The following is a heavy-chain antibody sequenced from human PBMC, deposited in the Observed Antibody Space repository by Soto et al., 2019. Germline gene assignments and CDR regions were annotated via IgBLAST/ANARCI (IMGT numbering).Heavy chain of an antibody. V-gene: IGHV3-23*01. Sequence: PGGSLRLSCAASGFTFSSFAMTWVRQAPGKGLEWVSTLSTTGVSTYYAASVKGRFTISRDNSKNTLYLQMNSLRAEDTAVYYCAKPGDIVATPGLYYFDYWGQGTLVTVSS. CDR2: LSTTGVST. D-gene: IGHD5-12*01. CDR3: AKPGDIVATPGLYYFDY. J-gene: IGHJ4*02. CDR1: GFTFSSFA.